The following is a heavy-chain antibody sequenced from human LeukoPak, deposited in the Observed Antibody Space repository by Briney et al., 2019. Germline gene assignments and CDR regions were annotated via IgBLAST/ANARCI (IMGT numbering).Heavy chain of an antibody. CDR3: VVGGSPGY. Sequence: PGGSMRLSCAASGLALSAYKMHWVRQAPRKGLVWVSRISTDGYTTDYADFVQGRFTAPRDNTKNTWSLEMNSLRAEDTAVYYCVVGGSPGYWGQGTLVTVSS. CDR2: ISTDGYTT. V-gene: IGHV3-74*01. J-gene: IGHJ4*02. D-gene: IGHD2-15*01. CDR1: GLALSAYK.